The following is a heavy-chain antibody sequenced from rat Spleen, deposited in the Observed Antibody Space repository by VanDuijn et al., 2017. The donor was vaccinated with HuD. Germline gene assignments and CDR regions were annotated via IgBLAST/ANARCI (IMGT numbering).Heavy chain of an antibody. CDR2: ISTGGGNT. CDR3: TTQWELYH. Sequence: EVQLVESGGGLVQPGRSLKLSCAASGFTFSNSGMASVRQAPTQGLARAASISTGGGNTYYRDSVKGRFTISRDNAKNTLYLQMNSLRSEDTATYYCTTQWELYHWGQGVMVTVSS. D-gene: IGHD5-1*01. V-gene: IGHV5S13*01. J-gene: IGHJ2*01. CDR1: GFTFSNSG.